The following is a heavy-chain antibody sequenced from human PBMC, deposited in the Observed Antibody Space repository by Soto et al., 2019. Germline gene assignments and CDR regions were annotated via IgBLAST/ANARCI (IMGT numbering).Heavy chain of an antibody. D-gene: IGHD5-12*01. V-gene: IGHV3-23*04. CDR2: ITNNGDTT. Sequence: EKQLVESGGALAQPGGSLRPSCVGPGFTFTIYALTWVRQAPGKGLEWVSLITNNGDTTFFGDSVKGRFSISRDNSKNTLYLQLENLRAEDTAVYYCAMSAGYGGAFDVWGQGTMVAVSS. CDR3: AMSAGYGGAFDV. CDR1: GFTFTIYA. J-gene: IGHJ3*01.